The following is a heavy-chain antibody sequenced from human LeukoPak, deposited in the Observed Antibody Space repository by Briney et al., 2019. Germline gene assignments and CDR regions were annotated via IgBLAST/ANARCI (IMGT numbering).Heavy chain of an antibody. CDR1: GFTFSSYD. V-gene: IGHV3-13*01. CDR2: IGTAGDT. J-gene: IGHJ4*02. Sequence: PGGSLRLSCAASGFTFSSYDMHWVRQATGKGLEWVSAIGTAGDTYYPGSVKGRFTISRENAKNSLYLQMNSLRAGDTAVYYCARVVREPGAYYFDYWGQGTLVTVSS. CDR3: ARVVREPGAYYFDY. D-gene: IGHD3-10*01.